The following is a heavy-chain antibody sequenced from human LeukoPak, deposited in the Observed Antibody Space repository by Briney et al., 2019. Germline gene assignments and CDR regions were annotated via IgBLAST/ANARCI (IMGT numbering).Heavy chain of an antibody. Sequence: ASVKVSCKASGGTFSSYAISWVRQAPGQGLEWMGRIIPIFGIANYAQKFQGRVTITAHKSTSTAYMELSSLRSEDTAVYYCARAPYSGSHYLFDYWGQGTLVTVSS. CDR3: ARAPYSGSHYLFDY. D-gene: IGHD1-26*01. CDR2: IIPIFGIA. J-gene: IGHJ4*02. V-gene: IGHV1-69*04. CDR1: GGTFSSYA.